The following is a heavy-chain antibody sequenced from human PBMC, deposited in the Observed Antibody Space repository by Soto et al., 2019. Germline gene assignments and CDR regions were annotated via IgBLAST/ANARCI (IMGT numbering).Heavy chain of an antibody. CDR2: IWYDGSNK. CDR1: GFTFSSYG. D-gene: IGHD3-3*01. Sequence: GGSLRLSCAASGFTFSSYGMHWVRQAPGKGLEWVAVIWYDGSNKYYADSVEGRFTTSRDNSKNTLYLQMNSLRAEDTAVYYCARAGGNQEARITIFGVVADYYYGMDVWGQGTTVTVSS. CDR3: ARAGGNQEARITIFGVVADYYYGMDV. J-gene: IGHJ6*02. V-gene: IGHV3-33*01.